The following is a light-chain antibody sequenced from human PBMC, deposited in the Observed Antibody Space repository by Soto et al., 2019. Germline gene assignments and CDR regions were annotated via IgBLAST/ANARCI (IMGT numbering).Light chain of an antibody. Sequence: DIQMTQSPSSLSASVGDRVTITCRASQGISSWLAWYQQKPGRAPKLLIYAASNLQSGVPSRFSGSGSGTDFTLTITSLQADDFATYYCQQYMSYSFGQGTKVDIK. J-gene: IGKJ1*01. CDR2: AAS. V-gene: IGKV1D-16*01. CDR3: QQYMSYS. CDR1: QGISSW.